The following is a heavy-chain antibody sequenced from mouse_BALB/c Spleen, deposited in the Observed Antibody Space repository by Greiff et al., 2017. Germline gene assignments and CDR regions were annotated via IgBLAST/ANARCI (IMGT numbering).Heavy chain of an antibody. D-gene: IGHD2-14*01. CDR3: ARKGVPSYYAMDY. CDR2: INPGSGGT. J-gene: IGHJ4*01. CDR1: GYAFTNYL. Sequence: VQLQQSGAELVRPGTSVKVSCKASGYAFTNYLIEWVKQRPGQGLEWIGVINPGSGGTNYTEKFKGKATLTADKSSSTAYMQLSSLTSDDSAVYFCARKGVPSYYAMDYWGQGTSVTVSS. V-gene: IGHV1-54*03.